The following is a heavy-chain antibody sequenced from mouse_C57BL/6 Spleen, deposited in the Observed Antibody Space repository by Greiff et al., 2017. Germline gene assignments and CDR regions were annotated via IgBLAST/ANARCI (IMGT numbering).Heavy chain of an antibody. CDR2: IYPSDSET. Sequence: QVQLQQPGAELVRPGSSVKLSCKASGYTFTSYWMDWVKQRPGQGLEWIGNIYPSDSETHYNQKFKDKATLTVDKSSSTAYMQLSSLTSEDSAVYYCARGAQAPGYWGQGTTLTVSS. CDR3: ARGAQAPGY. CDR1: GYTFTSYW. V-gene: IGHV1-61*01. D-gene: IGHD3-2*02. J-gene: IGHJ2*01.